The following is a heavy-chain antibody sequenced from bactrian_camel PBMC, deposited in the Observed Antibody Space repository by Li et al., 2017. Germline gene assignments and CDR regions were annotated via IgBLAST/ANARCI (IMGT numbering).Heavy chain of an antibody. J-gene: IGHJ4*01. CDR2: IYTDGRR. V-gene: IGHV3S67*01. CDR1: GYNSNINC. D-gene: IGHD1*01. Sequence: DVQLVESGGGSVQAGGSLRLSCAVSGYNSNINCMGWVRQATGKEREVVARIYTDGRRDYADSVQGRFAISRVDANNTLYLQMDNLKPEDTAMYYCAAATIGCRGSASEYNYWGQGTQVTVS. CDR3: AAATIGCRGSASEYNY.